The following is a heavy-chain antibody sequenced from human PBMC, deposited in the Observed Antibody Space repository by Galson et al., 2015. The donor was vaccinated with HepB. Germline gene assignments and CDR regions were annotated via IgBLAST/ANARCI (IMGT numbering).Heavy chain of an antibody. V-gene: IGHV1-58*01. J-gene: IGHJ6*02. CDR3: AATGYSGSSGPYYYYYYGMDV. Sequence: SVKVSCKASGFTFTSSAVQWVRQARGQRLEWIGWIVVGSGNTNYAQKFQERVTITRDMSTSTAYMELSSLRSEDTAVYYCAATGYSGSSGPYYYYYYGMDVWGQGTTVTVSS. CDR2: IVVGSGNT. CDR1: GFTFTSSA. D-gene: IGHD1-26*01.